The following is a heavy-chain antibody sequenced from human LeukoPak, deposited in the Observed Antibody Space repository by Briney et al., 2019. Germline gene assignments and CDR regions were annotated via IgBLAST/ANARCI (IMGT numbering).Heavy chain of an antibody. CDR2: IYYSGNT. Sequence: SETLSLTCTVSGGSISSSSYYWGWIRQPPGKGLEWIGSIYYSGNTYYNPSLKSRVTISADTSKNQFSLKLSSVTTADTAVYYCARHVDGYYYYGMDVWGQGTTVTVSS. J-gene: IGHJ6*02. D-gene: IGHD2-15*01. CDR3: ARHVDGYYYYGMDV. CDR1: GGSISSSSYY. V-gene: IGHV4-39*01.